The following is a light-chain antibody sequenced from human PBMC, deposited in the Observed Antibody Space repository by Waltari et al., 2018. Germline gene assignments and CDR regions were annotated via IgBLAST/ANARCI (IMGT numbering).Light chain of an antibody. CDR2: RSD. CDR1: ASNTGGNL. J-gene: IGLJ3*02. Sequence: QSALTQPPSASGTPGQRITISCSGSASNTGGNLVNWYQQLPGKAPKLLIYRSDQRPSGVPDRFSGSKTGSSASLAISGLQSEDEGDYFCASWDDSLNGHWVFGGGTKVTVL. CDR3: ASWDDSLNGHWV. V-gene: IGLV1-44*01.